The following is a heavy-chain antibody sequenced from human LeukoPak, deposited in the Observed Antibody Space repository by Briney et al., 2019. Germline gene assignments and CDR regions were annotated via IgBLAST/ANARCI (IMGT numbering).Heavy chain of an antibody. CDR3: AKDSDGSGSYYNPRFDY. J-gene: IGHJ4*02. D-gene: IGHD3-10*01. CDR1: GFTVSNDY. CDR2: IYSSGRT. Sequence: PGGSLRLSCAASGFTVSNDYVSWVRQAPGKGLEWVSAIYSSGRTYYADSVKGRFTISRDNSRNTVYLQMNSLRAEDTALYYCAKDSDGSGSYYNPRFDYWGQGTLVTVSS. V-gene: IGHV3-53*05.